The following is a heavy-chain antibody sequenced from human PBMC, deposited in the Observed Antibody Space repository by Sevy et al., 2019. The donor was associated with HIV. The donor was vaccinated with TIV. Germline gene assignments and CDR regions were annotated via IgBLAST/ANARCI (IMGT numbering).Heavy chain of an antibody. V-gene: IGHV3-30*18. D-gene: IGHD1-26*01. CDR1: GFSFSHYG. CDR3: AKEVSSGATKDY. Sequence: GGSLRLSCAASGFSFSHYGMHWVRQTPGKGLEGVAVISYDGNNKYYADSVKGRFTISRDNSKNTVHLQMNSLRGEDTAVYYCAKEVSSGATKDYWGQGTLVTVSS. CDR2: ISYDGNNK. J-gene: IGHJ4*02.